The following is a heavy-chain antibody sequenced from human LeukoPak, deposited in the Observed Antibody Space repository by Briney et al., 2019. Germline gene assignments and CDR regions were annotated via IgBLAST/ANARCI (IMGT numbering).Heavy chain of an antibody. CDR1: GGSISSYY. CDR2: IYYSGST. CDR3: ARGEDYYDSSGMFDP. J-gene: IGHJ5*02. V-gene: IGHV4-59*12. Sequence: SETLSLTCTVSGGSISSYYWSWIRQPPGKGLEWIGYIYYSGSTNYNPSLKSRVTISVDTSKNQFSLKLSSVTAADTAVYYCARGEDYYDSSGMFDPWGQGTLVTVSS. D-gene: IGHD3-22*01.